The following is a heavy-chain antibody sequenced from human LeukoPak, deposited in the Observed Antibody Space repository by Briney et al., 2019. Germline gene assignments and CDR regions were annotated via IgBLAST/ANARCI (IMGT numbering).Heavy chain of an antibody. CDR3: ARDQVGYTYGTY. D-gene: IGHD5-18*01. CDR2: IYSDGNP. Sequence: GGSLRLSCVASGFTVSDYFTFMRWVRQAPGKGLEWVTVIYSDGNPHYVDSVKGRFTISRDISKNTVYLQMNRLSVEDTAVYYCARDQVGYTYGTYCGQGTLVTVSS. V-gene: IGHV3-66*01. J-gene: IGHJ4*02. CDR1: GFTVSDYF.